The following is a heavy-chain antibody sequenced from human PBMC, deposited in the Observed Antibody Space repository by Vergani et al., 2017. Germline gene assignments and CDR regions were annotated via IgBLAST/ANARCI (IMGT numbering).Heavy chain of an antibody. J-gene: IGHJ4*02. CDR3: ARGQGGFGELDY. D-gene: IGHD3-10*01. V-gene: IGHV3-21*01. Sequence: EVQLVESGGGLVKPGGSLRLSCAASGFTFSSYSMNWVRQAPGKGLEWVSSISSSSSYIYYADSVKGRFTISRDNAKNSLYLQMNSLRAEATAVYYCARGQGGFGELDYWGQGTLVTVSS. CDR1: GFTFSSYS. CDR2: ISSSSSYI.